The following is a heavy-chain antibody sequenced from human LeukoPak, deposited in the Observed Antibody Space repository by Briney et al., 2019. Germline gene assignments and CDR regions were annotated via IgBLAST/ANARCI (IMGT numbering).Heavy chain of an antibody. CDR1: GFTFSSYS. CDR3: AKDAVVVPALYYGMDV. D-gene: IGHD2-15*01. CDR2: ISYDGSNK. J-gene: IGHJ6*02. V-gene: IGHV3-30*18. Sequence: GGSLRLSCAASGFTFSSYSMHWVRRAPGKGLEWVALISYDGSNKYYADSVKGRFTISRDNSKNTLYLQMNSLGGEDTAVYYCAKDAVVVPALYYGMDVWGQGTTVTVSS.